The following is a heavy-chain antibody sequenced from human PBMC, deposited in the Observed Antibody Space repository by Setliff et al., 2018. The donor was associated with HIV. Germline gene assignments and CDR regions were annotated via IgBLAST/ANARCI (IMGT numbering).Heavy chain of an antibody. J-gene: IGHJ4*02. D-gene: IGHD3-10*01. Sequence: SETLSLTCTVSGGSFRSSRYYWGWIRQPPGKGLEWIGNIHYGGFFWYSPSLKSRVTISVDTSKNQFSLKLSSVTAADTAVYYCARPALGIGGGSRFDYWGPGTLVTVSS. V-gene: IGHV4-39*01. CDR2: IHYGGFF. CDR1: GGSFRSSRYY. CDR3: ARPALGIGGGSRFDY.